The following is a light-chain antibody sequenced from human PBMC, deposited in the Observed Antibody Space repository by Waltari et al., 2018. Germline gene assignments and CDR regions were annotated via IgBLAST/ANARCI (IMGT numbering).Light chain of an antibody. CDR1: SLRIYY. Sequence: TCQGDSLRIYYASWSRQKPGQSPVLLIYGKNNRPSGIPDRFSASSSGNTASLTITGARAEDEADYYCNTRDMSGDVVFGGGTKLTVL. CDR2: GKN. V-gene: IGLV3-19*01. CDR3: NTRDMSGDVV. J-gene: IGLJ2*01.